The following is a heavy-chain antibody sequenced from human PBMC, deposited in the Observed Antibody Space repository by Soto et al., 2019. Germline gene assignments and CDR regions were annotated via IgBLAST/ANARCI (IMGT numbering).Heavy chain of an antibody. J-gene: IGHJ6*02. CDR1: GYSFTSYW. Sequence: GASLKISCKGSGYSFTSYWISGVRQMPGKGLGWMGRVDPSDSYTNYSPSFQGHVTISGDKSISTAYLQWSSLKASDTAMYYCARHLRDIVVVPTGMDVWGQGTTVTSP. CDR2: VDPSDSYT. V-gene: IGHV5-10-1*01. CDR3: ARHLRDIVVVPTGMDV. D-gene: IGHD2-2*01.